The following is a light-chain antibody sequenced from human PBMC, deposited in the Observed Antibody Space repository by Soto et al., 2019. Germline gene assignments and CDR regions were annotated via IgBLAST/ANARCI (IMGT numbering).Light chain of an antibody. CDR2: GNT. J-gene: IGLJ3*02. Sequence: QLVLTQPPSVSGAPGQRVTISCTGSSSNIGAGSDVHWYQQVPGTAPKLLLHGNTNRPSGVPDRFSGSKSGTSASLAITGLQAEDEADYYCQAYDSSLSVWMFGGGTKLTV. CDR3: QAYDSSLSVWM. V-gene: IGLV1-40*01. CDR1: SSNIGAGSD.